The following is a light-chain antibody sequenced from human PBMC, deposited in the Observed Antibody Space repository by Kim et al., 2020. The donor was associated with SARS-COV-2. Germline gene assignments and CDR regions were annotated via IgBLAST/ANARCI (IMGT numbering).Light chain of an antibody. CDR2: QDS. CDR1: KLGERY. J-gene: IGLJ2*01. CDR3: QAWDSTSVI. Sequence: SYELTQPPSVSVSPGQTTSITCSGHKLGERYSCWYQQKAGQSPVLVVYQDSKRPSGVPERFSGSSSGNTVTLTISGTQAMDEADYYCQAWDSTSVIFGGGTQLTVL. V-gene: IGLV3-1*01.